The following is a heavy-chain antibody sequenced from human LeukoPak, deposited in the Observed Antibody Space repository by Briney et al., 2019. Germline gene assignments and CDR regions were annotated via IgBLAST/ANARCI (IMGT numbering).Heavy chain of an antibody. CDR2: ISSSGSTI. J-gene: IGHJ4*02. CDR1: GFTFSSYW. CDR3: ARADVSGPVGGLDFYFDY. Sequence: GGSLRLSCAASGFTFSSYWMSWVRQAPGKGLEWVSYISSSGSTIYYADSVKGRFTISRDNAKNSLYLQMNSLRAEDTAVYYCARADVSGPVGGLDFYFDYWGQGTLVTVSS. V-gene: IGHV3-48*04. D-gene: IGHD3-16*01.